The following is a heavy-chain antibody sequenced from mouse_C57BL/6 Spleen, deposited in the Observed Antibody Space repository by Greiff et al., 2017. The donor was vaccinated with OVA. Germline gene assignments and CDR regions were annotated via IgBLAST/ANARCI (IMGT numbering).Heavy chain of an antibody. CDR3: TRARPMIDY. D-gene: IGHD6-5*01. J-gene: IGHJ2*01. CDR1: GYSITSGYY. V-gene: IGHV3-6*01. Sequence: DVKLLESGPGLVKPSQSLSLTCSVTGYSITSGYYWNWIRQCPGNKLEWMGYISYDGSKNYNPTLKNLISITRNTAKNQLFLKLNTVTTEDTATYYCTRARPMIDYWGQGTTLTVSS. CDR2: ISYDGSK.